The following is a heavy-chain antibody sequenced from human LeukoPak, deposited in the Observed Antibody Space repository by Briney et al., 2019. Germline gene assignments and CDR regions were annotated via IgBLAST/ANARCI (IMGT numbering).Heavy chain of an antibody. J-gene: IGHJ6*03. D-gene: IGHD6-13*01. V-gene: IGHV3-30*02. CDR3: AKVGNYYYYYMDV. Sequence: GGSLRLSCTASGFTFNTNGVHWVRQAPGKGLEWVAFIRYDGTDRYYTDSVKGRFTISRDNSKNTLYLQMNSLRAEDTAVYYCAKVGNYYYYYMDVWGKGTTVTVSS. CDR2: IRYDGTDR. CDR1: GFTFNTNG.